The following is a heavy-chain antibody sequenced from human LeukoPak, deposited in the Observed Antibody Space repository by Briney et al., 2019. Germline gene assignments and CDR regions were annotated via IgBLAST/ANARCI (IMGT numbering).Heavy chain of an antibody. J-gene: IGHJ4*02. D-gene: IGHD6-19*01. V-gene: IGHV3-7*01. Sequence: GGSLRLSCAASGFTFSSYAMSWVRQAPGKGLEWVANIKQDGSEKYYVDSVKGRFTISRDNAKDSLYLQMNSLRAEDTAVYYCARDRGSSGWYEFDYWGQGTLVTVSS. CDR3: ARDRGSSGWYEFDY. CDR1: GFTFSSYA. CDR2: IKQDGSEK.